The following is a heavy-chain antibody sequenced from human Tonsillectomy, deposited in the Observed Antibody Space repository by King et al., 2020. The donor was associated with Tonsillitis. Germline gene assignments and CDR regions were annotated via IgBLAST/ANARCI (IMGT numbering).Heavy chain of an antibody. D-gene: IGHD5-18*01. J-gene: IGHJ5*02. CDR2: IIPIFGTA. V-gene: IGHV1-69*01. CDR3: ARDSGYSYGFVVGWFDP. Sequence: QLVQSGAEVKKPGSSVKVSCKASGGTFSSYAISWVRQAPGQGLEWMGGIIPIFGTANYAQKFQGRVTITADESSSTVYMELSSLRSEDTAVYYCARDSGYSYGFVVGWFDPWGQGTLVTVSS. CDR1: GGTFSSYA.